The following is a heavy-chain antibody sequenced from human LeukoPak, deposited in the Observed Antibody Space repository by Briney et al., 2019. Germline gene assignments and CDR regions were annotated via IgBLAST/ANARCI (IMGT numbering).Heavy chain of an antibody. CDR1: GYKFTDYF. CDR3: STLNFRDGMDV. CDR2: FRPKNGDT. V-gene: IGHV1-2*02. J-gene: IGHJ6*02. Sequence: ASVKVSCKASGYKFTDYFLHWVRQVPGQGPEWMGWFRPKNGDTKYAQKFQGRVTMTRDTSISTVYMELSRLKSDDTATYYCSTLNFRDGMDVWGQGTRSSSP.